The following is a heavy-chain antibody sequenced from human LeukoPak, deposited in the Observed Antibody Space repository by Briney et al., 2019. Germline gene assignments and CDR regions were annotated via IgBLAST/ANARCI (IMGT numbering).Heavy chain of an antibody. V-gene: IGHV1-3*01. CDR1: GYTFTSYA. CDR2: INAGNGNT. Sequence: ASVKVSCKASGYTFTSYAMHWVRQAPGQRLERMGWINAGNGNTKYSQKFQGRVTITRDTSASTAYMELSSLRSEDTAVYYCARGPLYSYGSRWGQGTLVTVSS. CDR3: ARGPLYSYGSR. J-gene: IGHJ4*02. D-gene: IGHD5-18*01.